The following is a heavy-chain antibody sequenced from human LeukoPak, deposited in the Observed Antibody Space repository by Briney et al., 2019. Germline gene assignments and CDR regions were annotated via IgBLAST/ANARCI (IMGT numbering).Heavy chain of an antibody. D-gene: IGHD4-17*01. CDR3: ARVGYDYGDSPDY. V-gene: IGHV1-8*01. J-gene: IGHJ4*02. CDR2: MNPNSGNT. CDR1: GYTFTSYD. Sequence: ASVKVSCKASGYTFTSYDINWVRHATGQGLEWMGWMNPNSGNTGYAQKFQGRVTMTRNTSISTAYMELSSLRSEDTAVYYCARVGYDYGDSPDYWGQGTLVTVSS.